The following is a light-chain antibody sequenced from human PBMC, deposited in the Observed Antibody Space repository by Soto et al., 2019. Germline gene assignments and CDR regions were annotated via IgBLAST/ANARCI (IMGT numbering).Light chain of an antibody. Sequence: DIQLTQSPSFLSASVGDRVTITCRASQGISSYLAWYQQKPGKAPKLLIYAASTLQSGVPSRFSGSGSGTEFTITISSLQPEDFATYYCQQLNSYPAFGQGTKLEI. J-gene: IGKJ2*01. CDR2: AAS. CDR3: QQLNSYPA. CDR1: QGISSY. V-gene: IGKV1-9*01.